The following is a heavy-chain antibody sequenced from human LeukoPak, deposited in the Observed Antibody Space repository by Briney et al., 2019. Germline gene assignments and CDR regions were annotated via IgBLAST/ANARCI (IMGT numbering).Heavy chain of an antibody. CDR1: GFTFSSYW. V-gene: IGHV3-74*01. J-gene: IGHJ4*02. CDR3: TRSGDSSGYSYYFDH. Sequence: GGSLRLSCAASGFTFSSYWMHWVRQAPGKGLVWVSRINSDGSSTSYADSVKGRFTISRDNAKSTLYLQMNSLRAEDTAVYSCTRSGDSSGYSYYFDHWGQGTPVTASS. D-gene: IGHD3-22*01. CDR2: INSDGSST.